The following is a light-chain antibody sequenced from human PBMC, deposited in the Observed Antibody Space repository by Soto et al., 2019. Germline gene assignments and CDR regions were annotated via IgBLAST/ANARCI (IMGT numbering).Light chain of an antibody. Sequence: QSALTQPPSASGSPGQSVTISCTGTSNDDGGYNYVSWYQQHPGKAPKLMIHEVSKRPSGVPDRFSGSKSGNTASLTVSGLLTEDEADYYCSSYGGANTVVFGGGTKLTVL. CDR1: SNDDGGYNY. CDR2: EVS. V-gene: IGLV2-8*01. J-gene: IGLJ2*01. CDR3: SSYGGANTVV.